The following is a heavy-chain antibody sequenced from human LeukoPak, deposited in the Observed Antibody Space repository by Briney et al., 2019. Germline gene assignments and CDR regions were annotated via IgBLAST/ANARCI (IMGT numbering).Heavy chain of an antibody. CDR2: IYYSGST. CDR3: ARDGSDYYYGMDV. J-gene: IGHJ6*02. V-gene: IGHV4-31*03. Sequence: PSETLSLTCTVSGGSISSGGYYWSWIRQHPGKGLEWIGYIYYSGSTYYNPSLKSRVTISVDTSKNQFPLKLSSVTAADTAVYYCARDGSDYYYGMDVWGQGTTVTVSS. D-gene: IGHD5-12*01. CDR1: GGSISSGGYY.